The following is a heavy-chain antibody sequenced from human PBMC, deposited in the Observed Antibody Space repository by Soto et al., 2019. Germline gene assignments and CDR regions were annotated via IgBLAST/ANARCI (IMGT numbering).Heavy chain of an antibody. CDR1: GGSFSGYY. V-gene: IGHV4-34*01. CDR2: INHSGST. J-gene: IGHJ2*01. CDR3: GRGREDGYTQHWYFDL. D-gene: IGHD5-12*01. Sequence: QVHLQQCGAGLLKPSETLSLTCAVYGGSFSGYYWSWIRQPPGKGLEWIGEINHSGSTNYNPSLKRRVSKSVGTSNNQYSQKLSSVTAADTAVYYCGRGREDGYTQHWYFDLWGRGTLVTVSS.